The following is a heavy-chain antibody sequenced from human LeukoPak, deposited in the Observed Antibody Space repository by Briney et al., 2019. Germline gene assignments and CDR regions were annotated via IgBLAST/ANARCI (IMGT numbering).Heavy chain of an antibody. CDR3: AREPPGY. J-gene: IGHJ4*02. CDR2: IYTNGGA. Sequence: SQTLSLTCTVSGGSVTSGNYYWNWIRQPAGKGLEWIGRIYTNGGASYNPSLKSRVTISIDASKNQFSLKLSSVAAADTAVYYCAREPPGYWGQGILVTVSS. CDR1: GGSVTSGNYY. V-gene: IGHV4-61*02.